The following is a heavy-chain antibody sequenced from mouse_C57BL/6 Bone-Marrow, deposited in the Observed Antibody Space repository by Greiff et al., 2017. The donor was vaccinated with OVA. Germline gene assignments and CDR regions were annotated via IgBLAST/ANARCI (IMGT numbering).Heavy chain of an antibody. CDR2: IYPGNGDT. Sequence: QVQLQQSGAELVRPGASVKMSCKASGYTFTSYNMHWVKQTPRQGLEWIGAIYPGNGDTSYNQKFKGKATLTVDKSSSTAYMQLSSLTSEDSAVYFLFSYYRSNKFITTVVAKDYWGQGTTLTVSS. J-gene: IGHJ2*01. CDR3: FSYYRSNKFITTVVAKDY. CDR1: GYTFTSYN. D-gene: IGHD1-1*01. V-gene: IGHV1-12*01.